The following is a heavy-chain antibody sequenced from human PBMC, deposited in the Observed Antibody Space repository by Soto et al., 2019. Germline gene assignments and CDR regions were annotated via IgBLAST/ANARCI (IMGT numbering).Heavy chain of an antibody. Sequence: SGPTLVNPTQTLTLTCTFSGFSLSTGGVGVGWIRQPPGKALEWLALIYWNDDKRYSPSLKSRLTITKDTSKNQVVLTMTNMDTADTAKYYCAHRPTTYYYDSSGYYYYYYYGMDVWGQGTTVTVSS. CDR2: IYWNDDK. V-gene: IGHV2-5*01. D-gene: IGHD3-22*01. CDR1: GFSLSTGGVG. CDR3: AHRPTTYYYDSSGYYYYYYYGMDV. J-gene: IGHJ6*02.